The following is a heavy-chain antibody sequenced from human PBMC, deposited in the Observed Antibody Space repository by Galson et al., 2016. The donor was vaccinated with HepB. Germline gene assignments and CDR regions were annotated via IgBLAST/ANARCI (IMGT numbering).Heavy chain of an antibody. V-gene: IGHV4-34*01. CDR3: ARGYILTGLPN. CDR1: GGSFSGYY. Sequence: SETLSLTCAVYGGSFSGYYWSWIRQPPEKGLEWIGEINNSGSTNYNPSLKSRVAISIDTSKTQVSLKLSSVTAADTAMYYCARGYILTGLPNWGQGTLVTVSS. CDR2: INNSGST. D-gene: IGHD3-9*01. J-gene: IGHJ1*01.